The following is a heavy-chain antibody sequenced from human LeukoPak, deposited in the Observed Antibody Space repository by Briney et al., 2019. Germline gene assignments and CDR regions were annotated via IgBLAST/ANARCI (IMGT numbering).Heavy chain of an antibody. CDR1: GYTFTGYY. J-gene: IGHJ6*02. V-gene: IGHV1-2*02. CDR2: INPNSGGT. Sequence: ASVKVSCKASGYTFTGYYMHWVRQAPGQGLEWMGWINPNSGGTNYAQKFQGRVTMTRDTSISTAYMELSRLRSDDTAVYYCARDRAYSSGSVDYYYYGMGVWGQGTTVTVSS. D-gene: IGHD6-19*01. CDR3: ARDRAYSSGSVDYYYYGMGV.